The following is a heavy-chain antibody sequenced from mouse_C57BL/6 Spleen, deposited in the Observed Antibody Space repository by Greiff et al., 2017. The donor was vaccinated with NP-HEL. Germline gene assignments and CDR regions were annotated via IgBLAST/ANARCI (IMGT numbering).Heavy chain of an antibody. Sequence: EVQLQQSGPELVKPGASVKIPCKASGYTFTDYNMDWVKQSHGKSLEWIGDINPNKGGTINKQKIKGKGTLTVDKSSSTAYMELRSLTSDDTAVYYCARGMGTVSYYAMDYWGQGTSVTVSS. CDR3: ARGMGTVSYYAMDY. J-gene: IGHJ4*01. D-gene: IGHD2-3*01. CDR2: INPNKGGT. CDR1: GYTFTDYN. V-gene: IGHV1-18*01.